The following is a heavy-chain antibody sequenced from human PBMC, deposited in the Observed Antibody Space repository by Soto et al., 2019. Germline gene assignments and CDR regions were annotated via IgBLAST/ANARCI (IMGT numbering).Heavy chain of an antibody. CDR1: GGSITSDY. V-gene: IGHV4-59*01. Sequence: SETLSLTCTVSGGSITSDYWSWVRQPPGKGLQWIGYIYDTGSTKYNPSLKTRVTISVDTSKNQFSLKLSSVTAADTAVYYCARGYYYDNSGYYSAFYIWGQGTMVTVSS. J-gene: IGHJ3*02. CDR3: ARGYYYDNSGYYSAFYI. CDR2: IYDTGST. D-gene: IGHD3-22*01.